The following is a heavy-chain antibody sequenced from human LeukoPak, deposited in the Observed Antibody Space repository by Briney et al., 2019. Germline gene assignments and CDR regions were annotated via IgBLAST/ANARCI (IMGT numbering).Heavy chain of an antibody. CDR1: GFTFSSYA. J-gene: IGHJ4*02. Sequence: GGSLRLSCAASGFTFSSYAMSWVRQAPGKGLEWVSGIGGNGVSTYYADSVKGRFTISRDNSKNTLYLQMNSLRAEDTAVYYCAKADYGDYVRFPDWGQGTLVTVSS. CDR2: IGGNGVST. D-gene: IGHD4-17*01. CDR3: AKADYGDYVRFPD. V-gene: IGHV3-23*01.